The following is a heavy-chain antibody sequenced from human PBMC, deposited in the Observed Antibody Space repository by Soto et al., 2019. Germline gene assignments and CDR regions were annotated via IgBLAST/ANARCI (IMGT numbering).Heavy chain of an antibody. CDR3: AKVVNDYSNLDP. J-gene: IGHJ5*02. D-gene: IGHD4-4*01. CDR1: GFTFSSYA. Sequence: GGSLRLSCAASGFTFSSYAMSWVRQAPGKGLEWVSAISGSGGSAYYPDSVKGRFTISRDNSKNTLYLQMNSLRAEDTAVYYCAKVVNDYSNLDPWGQGTLVTVSS. V-gene: IGHV3-23*01. CDR2: ISGSGGSA.